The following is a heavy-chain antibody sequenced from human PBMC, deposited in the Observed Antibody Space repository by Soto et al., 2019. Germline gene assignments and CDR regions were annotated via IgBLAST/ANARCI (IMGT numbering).Heavy chain of an antibody. J-gene: IGHJ5*02. V-gene: IGHV1-69*12. CDR3: ARKKVRSRWYERPYNWFDP. CDR1: GGTFSSYA. CDR2: IIPIFGTA. Sequence: QVQLVQSGAEVKKPGSSVKVSCKASGGTFSSYAISWVRQAPGQGLEWMGGIIPIFGTANYAQKFQGRVTITAEEYTSTSYMELRSLRSEDTAVYYCARKKVRSRWYERPYNWFDPWGQGTLVTVSS. D-gene: IGHD6-13*01.